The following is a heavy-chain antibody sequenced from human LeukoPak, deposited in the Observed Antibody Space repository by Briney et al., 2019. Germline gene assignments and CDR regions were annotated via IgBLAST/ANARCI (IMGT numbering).Heavy chain of an antibody. J-gene: IGHJ6*02. Sequence: SETLSLTCTVSGGSISSSSYYWGWIRQPPGKGLEWIGSIYYSGSTYYNPSLKSRVTISVDTSKNQFSLKLSSVTAADTAVYCCASPVVPAATHSYWDPGMDVWGQGTTVTVSS. CDR1: GGSISSSSYY. D-gene: IGHD2-2*01. V-gene: IGHV4-39*01. CDR2: IYYSGST. CDR3: ASPVVPAATHSYWDPGMDV.